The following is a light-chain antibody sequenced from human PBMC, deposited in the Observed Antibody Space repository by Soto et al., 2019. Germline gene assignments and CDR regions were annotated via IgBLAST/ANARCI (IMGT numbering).Light chain of an antibody. V-gene: IGKV1-39*01. CDR2: KAS. J-gene: IGKJ4*01. CDR3: QQTHSTPT. CDR1: QTIVRY. Sequence: DIQMTQSPSSLSASIGDRVAITCRASQTIVRYLNWYQQKSGRVPKLLIFKASNLQSGVPSRFSGSGSGTDFTLTISSLQPEDFATYYCQQTHSTPTFGGGTTVEIK.